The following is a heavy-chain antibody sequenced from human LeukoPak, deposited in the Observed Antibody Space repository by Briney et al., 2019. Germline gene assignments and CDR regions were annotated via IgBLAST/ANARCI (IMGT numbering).Heavy chain of an antibody. D-gene: IGHD4-17*01. CDR3: AKYMTTVTRDAFDI. Sequence: GGSLRLSCAASGFTFSGYALSWVRQAPGKGLEWVSVIRGNGDSTYYADSVKGRFTISRDNSKNTLYLQMNSLRAEDTAVYYCAKYMTTVTRDAFDIWGQGTMVTVSS. CDR2: IRGNGDST. V-gene: IGHV3-23*01. J-gene: IGHJ3*02. CDR1: GFTFSGYA.